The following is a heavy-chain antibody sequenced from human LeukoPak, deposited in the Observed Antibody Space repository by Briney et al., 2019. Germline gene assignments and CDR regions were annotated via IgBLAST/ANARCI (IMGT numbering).Heavy chain of an antibody. Sequence: AASVKVSCKASGGTFSSYAISWVRQAPGQRLEWMGGIIPIFGTANYAQKFQGRVTITADESTSTAYMELSSLRSEDTAVYYCARDASGSYYDWGQGTLVTVSS. CDR1: GGTFSSYA. V-gene: IGHV1-69*01. CDR3: ARDASGSYYD. D-gene: IGHD1-26*01. CDR2: IIPIFGTA. J-gene: IGHJ4*02.